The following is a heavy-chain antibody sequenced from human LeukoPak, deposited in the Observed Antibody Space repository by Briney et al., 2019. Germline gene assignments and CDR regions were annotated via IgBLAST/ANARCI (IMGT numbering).Heavy chain of an antibody. D-gene: IGHD4-23*01. J-gene: IGHJ2*01. CDR1: GGSISSGGYY. CDR3: ARVYGANSMRYFDL. V-gene: IGHV4-30-2*01. CDR2: IYHSGST. Sequence: SETLSLTCTVSGGSISSGGYYWSWIRQPPGKGLEWIGYIYHSGSTYYNPSLKSRVTISVDRSKNQFSLKLSSVTAADTAVYYCARVYGANSMRYFDLWGRGTLVTVSS.